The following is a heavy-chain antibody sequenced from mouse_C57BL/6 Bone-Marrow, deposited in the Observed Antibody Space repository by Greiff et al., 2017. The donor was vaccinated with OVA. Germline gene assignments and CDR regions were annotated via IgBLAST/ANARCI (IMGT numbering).Heavy chain of an antibody. J-gene: IGHJ3*01. CDR3: AREGNWGRFAY. Sequence: QVQLQQSGAELARPGASVKMSCKASGYTFTSYTMHWVKQRPGQGLEWIGYINPSSGYTKYNQKFKDKATLTADKSSSTAYMQLSSLTSEDSAVYYCAREGNWGRFAYWGQGTLVTVSA. D-gene: IGHD4-1*01. CDR1: GYTFTSYT. CDR2: INPSSGYT. V-gene: IGHV1-4*01.